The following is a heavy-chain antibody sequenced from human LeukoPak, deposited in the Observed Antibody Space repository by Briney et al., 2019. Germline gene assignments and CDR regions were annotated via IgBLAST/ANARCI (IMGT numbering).Heavy chain of an antibody. J-gene: IGHJ6*02. CDR3: ARDHRPSGSRLYGMDV. CDR2: ISYDGSNK. D-gene: IGHD1-26*01. CDR1: GFTFSSYA. Sequence: GGSLRLSCAASGFTFSSYAMHWVRQAPGKGLEWVAVISYDGSNKYYADSVKGRFTISRDNSKNTLYLQMNSLRAEDTAVYYCARDHRPSGSRLYGMDVWGQGTTVTVSS. V-gene: IGHV3-30-3*01.